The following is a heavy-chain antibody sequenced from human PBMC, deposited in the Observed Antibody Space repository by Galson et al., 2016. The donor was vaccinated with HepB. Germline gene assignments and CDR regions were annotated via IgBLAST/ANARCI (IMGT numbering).Heavy chain of an antibody. D-gene: IGHD6-19*01. CDR1: GYTLSELS. V-gene: IGHV1-24*01. J-gene: IGHJ4*02. CDR2: SDPEDGET. CDR3: AIEYSSGWDLDH. Sequence: SVKVSCKVSGYTLSELSMHWVRQAPGKGLEWMGRSDPEDGETIYAQNFQGRDTMTEDTSTGSAYMELSSLRSEDTAMYYCAIEYSSGWDLDHWGQGTLVTVSS.